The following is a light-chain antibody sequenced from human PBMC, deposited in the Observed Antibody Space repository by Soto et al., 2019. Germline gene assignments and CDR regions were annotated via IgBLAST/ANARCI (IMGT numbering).Light chain of an antibody. CDR2: EVS. CDR3: MQGTHWPWT. V-gene: IGKV2-30*01. Sequence: DVDMTQSPLSLPVTLGQPASISCRSSQSLVYSDGNTYLSWFQQRPGQSPRRLIYEVSNRESGAPDRFSGSGSGTDFTLKISRVEAEDVGVYYCMQGTHWPWTFGQGTKVEIK. J-gene: IGKJ1*01. CDR1: QSLVYSDGNTY.